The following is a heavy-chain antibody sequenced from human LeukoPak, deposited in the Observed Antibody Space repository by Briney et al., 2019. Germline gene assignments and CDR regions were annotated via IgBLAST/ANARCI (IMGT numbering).Heavy chain of an antibody. Sequence: PSETLSLTCTVSGASISSSYWSWIRQTPGTGLEWIGYLHYSGSTNYNPSLKSRVATSVDTSKNQFSLKMNSMTAADTAVYYCARGYFNSSGYSNAFDIWGQGTMFTVSS. CDR2: LHYSGST. CDR1: GASISSSY. D-gene: IGHD3-22*01. J-gene: IGHJ3*02. V-gene: IGHV4-59*12. CDR3: ARGYFNSSGYSNAFDI.